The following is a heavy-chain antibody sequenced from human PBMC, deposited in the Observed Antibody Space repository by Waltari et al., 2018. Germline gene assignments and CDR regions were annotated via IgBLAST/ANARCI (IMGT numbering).Heavy chain of an antibody. J-gene: IGHJ4*02. D-gene: IGHD6-13*01. CDR1: GFPFDDYA. CDR2: ISWDGGST. CDR3: AKADYSSSWYPDY. Sequence: EVQLVESGGGVVQSGGSLRLSCAGSGFPFDDYAMHWVRQAPGKGLEWVSLISWDGGSTYYADSVKGRFTISRDNSKNSLYLQMDSLRAEDTALYYCAKADYSSSWYPDYWGQGTLVTVSP. V-gene: IGHV3-43D*04.